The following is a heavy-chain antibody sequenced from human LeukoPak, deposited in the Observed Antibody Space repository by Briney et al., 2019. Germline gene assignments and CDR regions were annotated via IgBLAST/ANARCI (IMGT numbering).Heavy chain of an antibody. CDR2: INPNSGGT. CDR1: GYTFTGYY. V-gene: IGHV1-2*02. Sequence: ASVKVSCKAFGYTFTGYYMHWVRQAPGQGLEWMGWINPNSGGTNYAQKFQGRVTMTRDTSISTAYMELSRLRSDDTAVYYCARVYYGSGSYYNVELDYWGQGTLVTVSS. J-gene: IGHJ4*02. D-gene: IGHD3-10*01. CDR3: ARVYYGSGSYYNVELDY.